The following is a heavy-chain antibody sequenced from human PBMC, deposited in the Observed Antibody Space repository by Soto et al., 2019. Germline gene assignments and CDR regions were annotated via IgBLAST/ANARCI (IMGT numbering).Heavy chain of an antibody. CDR2: MSSSGGNI. Sequence: PGGSLRLSCAASGFTIRSYAMSWVRQAPGKGLEWVSAMSSSGGNIYYADSVKGRFTISRDNSKNTLYLQMNSLRAEDTAVYYCARDRVESGYPEYFQHWGQGTLVTVSS. CDR3: ARDRVESGYPEYFQH. CDR1: GFTIRSYA. J-gene: IGHJ1*01. V-gene: IGHV3-23*01. D-gene: IGHD3-22*01.